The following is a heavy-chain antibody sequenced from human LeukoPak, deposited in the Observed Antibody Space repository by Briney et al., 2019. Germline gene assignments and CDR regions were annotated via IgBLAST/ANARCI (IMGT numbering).Heavy chain of an antibody. J-gene: IGHJ4*02. Sequence: TSETLSLTCAVYGGSFSGYYWSWIRQPPGKGLEWVGEMNHSGSTNYNPSLKSRVTISVDTSKNQFSLKLSAVTAADTAVYYCARRRNYVWGSYRPTHFDYWGQGTLVTVSS. D-gene: IGHD3-16*02. CDR2: MNHSGST. CDR3: ARRRNYVWGSYRPTHFDY. V-gene: IGHV4-34*01. CDR1: GGSFSGYY.